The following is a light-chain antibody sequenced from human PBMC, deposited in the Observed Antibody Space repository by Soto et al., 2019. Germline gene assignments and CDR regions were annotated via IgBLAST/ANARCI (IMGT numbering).Light chain of an antibody. CDR3: MQALQTPPT. Sequence: DIVMTQSPLSLPVTPGEPASISCRSSQSLLHSNGYNYLDWYLQKPGQSPELLIYLGSNRASGGGDRCRGSGSGTDFTLKISRVEAEDVGVYYCMQALQTPPTFGQGTKLEIK. CDR2: LGS. J-gene: IGKJ2*01. V-gene: IGKV2-28*01. CDR1: QSLLHSNGYNY.